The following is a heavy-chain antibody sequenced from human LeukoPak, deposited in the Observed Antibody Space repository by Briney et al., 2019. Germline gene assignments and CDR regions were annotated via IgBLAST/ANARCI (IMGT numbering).Heavy chain of an antibody. Sequence: PGGSLRLSCTASGFSFSSSAMHWVRQAPGKGLEWVTFIRYDGSHKYYAYSVRGRFTISRDTSTNTLYLQMNSLRSEDTAVYYCAKGAAYTSLDIWGHGTMVTVSS. CDR1: GFSFSSSA. CDR3: AKGAAYTSLDI. J-gene: IGHJ3*02. V-gene: IGHV3-30*02. CDR2: IRYDGSHK. D-gene: IGHD6-25*01.